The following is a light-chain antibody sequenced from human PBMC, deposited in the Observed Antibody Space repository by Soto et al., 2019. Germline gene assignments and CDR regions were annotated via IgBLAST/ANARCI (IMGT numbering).Light chain of an antibody. V-gene: IGKV3-20*01. CDR3: QHYGSSPPIT. J-gene: IGKJ5*01. CDR1: QSVSSRY. Sequence: EIVLTQSPGTLSLSPGERATLSCRASQSVSSRYLGWYQQKPDQAPRLLIYGTSSRATAIPDRFSGSGYRTDFPLTISRLEPEGFAVYYCQHYGSSPPITFGQGTRRDIK. CDR2: GTS.